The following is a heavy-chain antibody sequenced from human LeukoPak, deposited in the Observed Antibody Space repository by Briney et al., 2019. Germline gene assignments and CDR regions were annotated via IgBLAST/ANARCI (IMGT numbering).Heavy chain of an antibody. CDR1: GGSISSSNW. J-gene: IGHJ4*02. CDR3: ARGEITFGGVIAPIDY. V-gene: IGHV4-4*02. Sequence: SGTLSLTCAVSGGSISSSNWWSWVRQPPGKGLEWIGEIYHSGSTNYDPSLKSRVTISVDKSKNQFSLKLSSVTAADTAVYYCARGEITFGGVIAPIDYWGQGTLVTVSS. D-gene: IGHD3-16*02. CDR2: IYHSGST.